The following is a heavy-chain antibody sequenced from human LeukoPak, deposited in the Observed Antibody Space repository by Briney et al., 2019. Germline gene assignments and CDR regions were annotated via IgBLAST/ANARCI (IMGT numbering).Heavy chain of an antibody. CDR1: GGSISSGGYY. J-gene: IGHJ6*02. CDR2: IYYSGST. D-gene: IGHD4-17*01. V-gene: IGHV4-31*03. Sequence: SETLSLTCTVSGGSISSGGYYWSWIRQHPGKGLEWIGYIYYSGSTYYNPSLKSRVNISVDTSKNQFSLKLSSVTAADTAVYYCARHYGTPGYYGMDVWGQGTTVTVSS. CDR3: ARHYGTPGYYGMDV.